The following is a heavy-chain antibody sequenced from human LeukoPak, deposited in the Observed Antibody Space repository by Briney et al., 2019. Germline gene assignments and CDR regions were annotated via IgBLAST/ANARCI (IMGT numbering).Heavy chain of an antibody. D-gene: IGHD2-15*01. J-gene: IGHJ4*02. V-gene: IGHV1-2*02. CDR1: GYTFTGYY. CDR3: ARVPRSGGSCYDY. CDR2: INPNSGGT. Sequence: GPVKVSCKASGYTFTGYYMHWVRQAPGQGLEWMGWINPNSGGTNYAQKFQGRVTMTRDTSISTAYMELSRLRSDDTAVYYCARVPRSGGSCYDYWGQGTLVTVSS.